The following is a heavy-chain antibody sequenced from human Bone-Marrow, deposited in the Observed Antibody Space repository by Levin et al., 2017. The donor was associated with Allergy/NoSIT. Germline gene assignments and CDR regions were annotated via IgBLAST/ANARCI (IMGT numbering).Heavy chain of an antibody. D-gene: IGHD6-6*01. CDR2: VSWDGGST. J-gene: IGHJ4*02. Sequence: PGESLKISCVASGFTFDYYAMHWVRQAPGKGLEWVSLVSWDGGSTYYADSVQGRFTISRDNTKNSPYLHMNSLRPHDTALYYCAKATEASSFLDSWGQGTLVTVSS. CDR1: GFTFDYYA. V-gene: IGHV3-43D*03. CDR3: AKATEASSFLDS.